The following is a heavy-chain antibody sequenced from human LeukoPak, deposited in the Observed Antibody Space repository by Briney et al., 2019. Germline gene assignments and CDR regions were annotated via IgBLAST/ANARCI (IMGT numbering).Heavy chain of an antibody. Sequence: PGRSLRLSCAASGFTFSSYGMHWVRQAPGKGLEWVAVIWYDGSNKYYADSVKGRFTISRDNSKNTLYLQMNSLRAEDTAVYYCARDFSGSYQFDYWGQGTLVTVSS. CDR1: GFTFSSYG. CDR3: ARDFSGSYQFDY. J-gene: IGHJ4*02. V-gene: IGHV3-33*08. CDR2: IWYDGSNK. D-gene: IGHD1-26*01.